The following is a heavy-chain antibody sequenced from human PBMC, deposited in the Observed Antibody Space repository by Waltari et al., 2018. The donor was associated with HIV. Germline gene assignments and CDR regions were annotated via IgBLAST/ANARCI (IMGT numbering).Heavy chain of an antibody. Sequence: EVQLVESGGGPVKPGESLRLSCVTSGFIFNTYSMNWVRQATGQGPEWVSASCSTGNVKQYAASVEGRFTITRDNDENSLELQMNGLRAEDTAIYYCARDSRGSTWSLNWFDPWGQGTLVTVAS. CDR3: ARDSRGSTWSLNWFDP. CDR2: SCSTGNVK. J-gene: IGHJ5*02. D-gene: IGHD6-6*01. CDR1: GFIFNTYS. V-gene: IGHV3-21*02.